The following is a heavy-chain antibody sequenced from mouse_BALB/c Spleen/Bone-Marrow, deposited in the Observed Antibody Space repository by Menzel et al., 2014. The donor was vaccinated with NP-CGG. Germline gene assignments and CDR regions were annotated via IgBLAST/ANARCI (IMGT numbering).Heavy chain of an antibody. CDR1: GYSFTGYF. J-gene: IGHJ3*01. CDR3: GKGNYDYDSWFGY. CDR2: INPYNGDP. V-gene: IGHV1-37*01. Sequence: EVQLQQSGPELVKPGASVKISCKASGYSFTGYFMNWMKQSHGKSLEWIGRINPYNGDPFYNQKFKGKATLTVDKSSSTAHMELLNLTSEDSAVYYCGKGNYDYDSWFGYWGQGTLVTVSA. D-gene: IGHD2-4*01.